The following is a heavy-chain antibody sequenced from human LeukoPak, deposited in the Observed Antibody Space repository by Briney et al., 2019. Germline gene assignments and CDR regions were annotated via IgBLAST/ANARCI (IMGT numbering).Heavy chain of an antibody. D-gene: IGHD2-2*01. Sequence: GGSLRLSCAGSGFIFNSYWMSWVRQAPGKGLGWVANTKQDGSEKYYLDSVKGRFTISRDNAKNSLYLQMNTLRPEDTAVYYCARERNVAVVTAFDVWGQGTKVTVSS. CDR1: GFIFNSYW. J-gene: IGHJ3*01. CDR2: TKQDGSEK. CDR3: ARERNVAVVTAFDV. V-gene: IGHV3-7*01.